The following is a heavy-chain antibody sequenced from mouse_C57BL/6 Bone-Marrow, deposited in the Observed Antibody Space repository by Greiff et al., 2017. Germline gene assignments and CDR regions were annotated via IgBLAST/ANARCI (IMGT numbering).Heavy chain of an antibody. D-gene: IGHD2-2*01. V-gene: IGHV1-59*01. CDR3: ARGWYGYSWYAY. Sequence: VQLQQPGAELVRPGTSVKLSCKASGYTFTSYWMHWVKQRPGQGLEWIGVIDPSDSYTNYNQKFKGKATLTVDTSSTTAYMLLSSLTSEDSAVYYCARGWYGYSWYAYGGQGTRVPVSA. J-gene: IGHJ3*01. CDR1: GYTFTSYW. CDR2: IDPSDSYT.